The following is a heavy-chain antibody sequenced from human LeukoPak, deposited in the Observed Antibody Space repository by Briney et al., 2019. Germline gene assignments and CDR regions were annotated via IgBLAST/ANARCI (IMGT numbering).Heavy chain of an antibody. CDR2: INAYNGKT. CDR1: GYTFTSYG. V-gene: IGHV1-18*01. D-gene: IGHD6-13*01. CDR3: ARADGGSSWYSPITENWFDP. J-gene: IGHJ5*02. Sequence: ASVKVSCKGSGYTFTSYGISWVRQAPGQGLEWMGWINAYNGKTNYAQKLQGRVTMTTDTSTSTAYMELRSLRSDDTAVYYCARADGGSSWYSPITENWFDPWGQGTLVTVSS.